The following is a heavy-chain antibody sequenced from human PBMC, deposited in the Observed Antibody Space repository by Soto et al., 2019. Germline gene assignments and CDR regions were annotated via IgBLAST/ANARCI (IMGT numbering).Heavy chain of an antibody. Sequence: EVQLLESGGGLVQPGGSLRLSCAASGFTFSSYAMRWVRQAPVKGLEWVSAISGSGGSTYYADSVKGRFTISRDNSKNTLYLQMNSLRVEDTAVYYCARRGSGSYYDCWGQGTLVTVSS. CDR2: ISGSGGST. CDR1: GFTFSSYA. J-gene: IGHJ4*02. CDR3: ARRGSGSYYDC. V-gene: IGHV3-23*01. D-gene: IGHD1-26*01.